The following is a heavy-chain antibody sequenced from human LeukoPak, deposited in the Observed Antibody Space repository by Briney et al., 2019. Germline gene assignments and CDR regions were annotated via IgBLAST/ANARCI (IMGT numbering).Heavy chain of an antibody. CDR3: AIARYVSAWYAFDI. J-gene: IGHJ3*02. CDR1: GGSVSSYY. CDR2: IYYTGSG. Sequence: SETLSLTCIVSGGSVSSYYWSWIRQSPGKGLEWIGYIYYTGSGNNSPSLKSRVTMSVDTSKNQFSLRLNSVTAADTAVYYCAIARYVSAWYAFDIWGQGTMVTVSS. V-gene: IGHV4-59*02. D-gene: IGHD6-19*01.